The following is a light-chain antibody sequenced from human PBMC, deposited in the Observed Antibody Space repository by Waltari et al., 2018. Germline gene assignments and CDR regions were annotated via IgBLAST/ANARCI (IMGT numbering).Light chain of an antibody. V-gene: IGLV2-23*02. CDR3: SSFESSRTWV. J-gene: IGLJ3*02. Sequence: QSALTQPASVPGSPGQSITISCSGTSADIGRYNLVAWYQQLPGNAPKLVIYEVTERPSELSNRFSGSKSGNTASLTISGLQAEDEADYYCSSFESSRTWVFGGGTKLTVL. CDR2: EVT. CDR1: SADIGRYNL.